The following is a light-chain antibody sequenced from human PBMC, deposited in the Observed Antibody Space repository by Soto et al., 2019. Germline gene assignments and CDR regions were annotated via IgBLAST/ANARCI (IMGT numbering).Light chain of an antibody. Sequence: DMQMTQSPSTLSASVGDRVTISSRASQSITRWLAWYQQKPGKAPKLLIYDASSLQSGVPSRFSGSGSGTDFTLTISSVQPDDFATYYCQQYKTYWTFGQGTKVEIK. CDR2: DAS. CDR3: QQYKTYWT. CDR1: QSITRW. V-gene: IGKV1-5*01. J-gene: IGKJ1*01.